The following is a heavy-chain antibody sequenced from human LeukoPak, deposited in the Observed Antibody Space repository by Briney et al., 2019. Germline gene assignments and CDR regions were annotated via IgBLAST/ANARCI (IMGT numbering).Heavy chain of an antibody. V-gene: IGHV3-23*01. Sequence: PGGSLRLSCVGSGFTFSGFAMIWVRQAPGKGLEWVSSISTGSGNKYYADSVKGRFTISRDNSKNTLYLQMNSLRAEDTATYYCGKGRAVVGAAGPDHWGQGTLVTVSS. CDR1: GFTFSGFA. CDR2: ISTGSGNK. CDR3: GKGRAVVGAAGPDH. D-gene: IGHD2-15*01. J-gene: IGHJ4*02.